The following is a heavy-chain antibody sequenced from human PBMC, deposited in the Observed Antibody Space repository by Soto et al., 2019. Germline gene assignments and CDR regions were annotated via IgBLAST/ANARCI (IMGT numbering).Heavy chain of an antibody. D-gene: IGHD1-1*01. CDR2: IYATGTT. V-gene: IGHV4-4*07. J-gene: IGHJ5*02. CDR1: GASISGFY. CDR3: VEEGTKTLRGWFDP. Sequence: SETLSLTCTVSGASISGFYWSWIRKSAGKGLEWIGRIYATGTTDYNPSLKSRVMMSVDTSKKQFSLKLRSVTAADTAVYYCVEEGTKTLRGWFDPWGQGISVTVSS.